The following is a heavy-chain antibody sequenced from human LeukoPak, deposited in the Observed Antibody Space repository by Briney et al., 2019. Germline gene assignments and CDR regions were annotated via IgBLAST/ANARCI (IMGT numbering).Heavy chain of an antibody. Sequence: ASVKVSCKASGYTFTSYGISWVRQAPGQGLEWMGWISVYNGNTNYAQKPQGRVTMTTDTSTSTAYMELRSLRSDDTAVYFCAKNNYDDYDYWGQGTLVTVSS. D-gene: IGHD4-11*01. CDR2: ISVYNGNT. J-gene: IGHJ4*02. CDR3: AKNNYDDYDY. V-gene: IGHV1-18*01. CDR1: GYTFTSYG.